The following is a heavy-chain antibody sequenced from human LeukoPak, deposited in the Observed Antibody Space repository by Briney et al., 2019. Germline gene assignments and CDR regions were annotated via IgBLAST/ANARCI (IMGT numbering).Heavy chain of an antibody. CDR1: GYTFTSYG. CDR3: ARDPRNDFWHHYFDY. D-gene: IGHD3-3*01. V-gene: IGHV1-18*01. Sequence: ASVKVSCKASGYTFTSYGISWVRQAPGQGLEWMGWISAYNGNTNYAQKLQGRVTMTTDTSTSTAYMELRSLRSDDTAVYYCARDPRNDFWHHYFDYWGQGTLVTVSS. CDR2: ISAYNGNT. J-gene: IGHJ4*02.